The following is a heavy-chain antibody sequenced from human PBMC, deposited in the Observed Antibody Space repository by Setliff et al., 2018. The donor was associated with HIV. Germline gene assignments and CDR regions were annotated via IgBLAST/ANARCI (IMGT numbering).Heavy chain of an antibody. Sequence: PSETLSLTCTVAGGSISSHYLSWIRQPPGKGLEWIGSIYYSESTNYNPSLKSRVTISVDTSKNQFALKVTAVPAADTAVYDCTSDPGGLYCRDTSCQGGCFDPWGQGTLVTVSS. CDR2: IYYSEST. V-gene: IGHV4-59*11. CDR3: TSDPGGLYCRDTSCQGGCFDP. D-gene: IGHD2-2*01. CDR1: GGSISSHY. J-gene: IGHJ5*02.